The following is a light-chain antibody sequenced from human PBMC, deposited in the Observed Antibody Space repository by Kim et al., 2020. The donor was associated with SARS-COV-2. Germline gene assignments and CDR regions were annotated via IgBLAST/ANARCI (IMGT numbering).Light chain of an antibody. Sequence: APRKTARITYGGNNIGSKSVHWYQQKPGQAPVLVVYDDSDRPSGIPERFSGSNSGNTATLTISRVEAGDEADYYCQVWDSSSDHVVFGGGTQLTVL. J-gene: IGLJ2*01. V-gene: IGLV3-21*03. CDR3: QVWDSSSDHVV. CDR1: NIGSKS. CDR2: DDS.